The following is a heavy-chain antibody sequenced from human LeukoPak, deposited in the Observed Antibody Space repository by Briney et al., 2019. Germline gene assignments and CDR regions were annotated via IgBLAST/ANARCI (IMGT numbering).Heavy chain of an antibody. V-gene: IGHV3-30*18. CDR3: AKEFDFWSGSFFDY. D-gene: IGHD3-3*01. J-gene: IGHJ4*02. Sequence: GGSLRLSCAASGFTFSSYGIHWVRQAPGKGLEWVAVILYDGNDKYYRDSVKGRFTISRDNSKNTLYLQMNSLRAEDTAVYYCAKEFDFWSGSFFDYWGQGTLVTVSS. CDR2: ILYDGNDK. CDR1: GFTFSSYG.